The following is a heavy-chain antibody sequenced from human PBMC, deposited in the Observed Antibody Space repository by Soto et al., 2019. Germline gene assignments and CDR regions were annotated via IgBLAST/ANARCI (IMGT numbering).Heavy chain of an antibody. Sequence: EVQLLESGGGLVQPGGSLRLTCAASGFTFSSYAMSWVRQAPGKGLEWVSGVSGSGGSTYYADSVQGRFSISRDNFKNTLYLQMNSLRAEDTAVYYCAKDRGCSGGSCFRGLDNWGQGTLVTASS. CDR1: GFTFSSYA. CDR2: VSGSGGST. D-gene: IGHD2-15*01. CDR3: AKDRGCSGGSCFRGLDN. J-gene: IGHJ4*02. V-gene: IGHV3-23*01.